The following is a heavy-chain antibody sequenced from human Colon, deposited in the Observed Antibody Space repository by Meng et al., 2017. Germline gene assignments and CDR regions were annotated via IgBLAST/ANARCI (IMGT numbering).Heavy chain of an antibody. J-gene: IGHJ6*02. V-gene: IGHV6-1*01. CDR2: TYYRSKWYN. Sequence: SQTLSLTCAISGYSVSSNSAAWNWIRQSPSRGLEWLGRTYYRSKWYNDYAVSVKSRITINPDTSKNQFSLQLNSVTPEDTAVYYCARSGGTGELYYYYGMDVWGQGTTVTVSS. CDR1: GYSVSSNSAA. D-gene: IGHD7-27*01. CDR3: ARSGGTGELYYYYGMDV.